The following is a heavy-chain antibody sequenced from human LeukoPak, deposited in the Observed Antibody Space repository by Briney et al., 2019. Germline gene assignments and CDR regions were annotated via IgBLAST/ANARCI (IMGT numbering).Heavy chain of an antibody. V-gene: IGHV3-7*01. CDR1: GFTFNTYW. D-gene: IGHD5-18*01. J-gene: IGHJ4*02. Sequence: GGSLRLSCAASGFTFNTYWMSWVRQAPGKGLEWVANIRQDGSDKYYVDSVKGRFTISRDNAKNSLFLQMDSLRAEDTGVYFCAREFGNADTYGNVPLGHWGQGTLVTVSS. CDR2: IRQDGSDK. CDR3: AREFGNADTYGNVPLGH.